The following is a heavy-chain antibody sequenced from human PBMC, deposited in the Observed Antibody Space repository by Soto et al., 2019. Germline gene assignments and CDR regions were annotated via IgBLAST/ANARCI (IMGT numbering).Heavy chain of an antibody. D-gene: IGHD3-10*01. CDR1: GFTFSSYS. CDR3: ARVRPVLLGPNDAFDI. CDR2: ISSSSSTI. V-gene: IGHV3-48*02. J-gene: IGHJ3*02. Sequence: EVQLVESGGGLVQPGGSLRLSCAASGFTFSSYSMNWVRQAPGKGLEWDSYISSSSSTIYYADSVKGRFTLSRDNAKNSLYLQMNSLRDEDTAVYYCARVRPVLLGPNDAFDIWGQGTMVTVSS.